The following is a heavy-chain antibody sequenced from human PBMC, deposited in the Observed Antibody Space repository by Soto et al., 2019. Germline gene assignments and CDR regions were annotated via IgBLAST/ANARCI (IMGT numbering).Heavy chain of an antibody. CDR1: GGSISSYY. J-gene: IGHJ4*02. Sequence: QVQLQESGPGLVKPSETLSLTCTVSGGSISSYYWNWIRQPPGKGLEWIGYIYYSGSTNYNPSLTRQVTISVDTTQHQCSLKLRSVTAADTAVYYCARTMYTSGWYDFDYWGQGTLVTVSS. CDR3: ARTMYTSGWYDFDY. D-gene: IGHD6-19*01. CDR2: IYYSGST. V-gene: IGHV4-59*01.